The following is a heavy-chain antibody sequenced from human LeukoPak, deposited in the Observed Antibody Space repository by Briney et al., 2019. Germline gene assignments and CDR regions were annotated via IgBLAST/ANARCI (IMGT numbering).Heavy chain of an antibody. Sequence: ASVNVSCKASVYTFTGYYMHWVRQAPGQGLEWMGWINPNSGGTNYAQKFQGRVTMTRDTSISTAYMELSRLRSDDTAVYYCARVVGYCSGGSCYPGAFDIWGQGTMVTVSS. J-gene: IGHJ3*02. CDR2: INPNSGGT. D-gene: IGHD2-15*01. CDR3: ARVVGYCSGGSCYPGAFDI. V-gene: IGHV1-2*02. CDR1: VYTFTGYY.